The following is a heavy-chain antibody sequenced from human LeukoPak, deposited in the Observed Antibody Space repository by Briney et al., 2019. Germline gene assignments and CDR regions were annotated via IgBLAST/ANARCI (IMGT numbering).Heavy chain of an antibody. CDR2: IKQDGGDE. Sequence: GGSLRLSCAASGFTFSSYWMSWVRQAPGKGLEWVANIKQDGGDEYYVDSVKGRFTISRDNAKNSIYLQLNSLRAEDTAVYYCARGNRGYRDCWGQGTLVTVSS. V-gene: IGHV3-7*01. J-gene: IGHJ4*02. CDR3: ARGNRGYRDC. D-gene: IGHD6-25*01. CDR1: GFTFSSYW.